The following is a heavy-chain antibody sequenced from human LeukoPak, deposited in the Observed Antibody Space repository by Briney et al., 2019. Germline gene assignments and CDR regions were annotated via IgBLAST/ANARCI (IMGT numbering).Heavy chain of an antibody. V-gene: IGHV3-9*01. D-gene: IGHD3-22*01. J-gene: IGHJ4*02. CDR2: ISWNSGSI. CDR3: ARDPTYDYDSSGYSNFDY. Sequence: PGRSLRLSCAASGFTFDDYAMHWVRQAPGKGLEWVSGISWNSGSIGYADSVKGRFTISRDNAKNSLYLQMNSLRAEDTAVYYCARDPTYDYDSSGYSNFDYWGQGTLVTVSS. CDR1: GFTFDDYA.